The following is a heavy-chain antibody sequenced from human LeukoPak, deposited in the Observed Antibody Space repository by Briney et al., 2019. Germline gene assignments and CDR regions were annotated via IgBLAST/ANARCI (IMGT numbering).Heavy chain of an antibody. D-gene: IGHD4-17*01. J-gene: IGHJ4*02. CDR2: LSGSGGST. CDR1: GFAFRSYA. CDR3: AKDNGDYGFDY. Sequence: PGRSLRLSCAASGFAFRSYAMSWVRQAPGKGLEWVSALSGSGGSTYYADSVKGRFTISRDNSKNTLYLQMSSLRAEDTAVYYCAKDNGDYGFDYWGQGTLATVSS. V-gene: IGHV3-23*01.